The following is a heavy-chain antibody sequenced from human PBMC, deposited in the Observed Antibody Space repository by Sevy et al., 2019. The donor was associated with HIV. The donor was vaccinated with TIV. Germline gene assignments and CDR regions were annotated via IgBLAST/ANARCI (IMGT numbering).Heavy chain of an antibody. D-gene: IGHD6-19*01. V-gene: IGHV3-23*01. J-gene: IGHJ4*02. CDR2: ISSSGSET. CDR3: VKGGWGDY. Sequence: GGSLRLSCAASGFIFTKYDMNWVRQIPGEGPEWVAGISSSGSETYYTDSVKGRFTISRDNSVNTLYLQMNSLRDEDTAVYFCVKGGWGDYWGPGTVVTVSS. CDR1: GFIFTKYD.